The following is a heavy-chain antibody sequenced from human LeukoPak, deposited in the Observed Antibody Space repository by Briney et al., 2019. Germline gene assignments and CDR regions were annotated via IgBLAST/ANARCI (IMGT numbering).Heavy chain of an antibody. J-gene: IGHJ4*02. CDR1: GYSISSGYY. Sequence: SETLSLTCAVSGYSISSGYYWGWIRQPPGKGLEWIGNIYHSGSTYYNPSLKSRVTVSVDTSKNQFSLKLSSVTAADTAVYYCARHITYVSSSFGYWGQGTLVTVSS. CDR2: IYHSGST. D-gene: IGHD6-6*01. V-gene: IGHV4-38-2*01. CDR3: ARHITYVSSSFGY.